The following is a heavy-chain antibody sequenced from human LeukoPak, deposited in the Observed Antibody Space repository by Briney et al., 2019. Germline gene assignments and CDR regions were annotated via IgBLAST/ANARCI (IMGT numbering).Heavy chain of an antibody. CDR3: ARKGESGLYY. V-gene: IGHV3-74*01. CDR2: INSDGSST. Sequence: SGGSLRLSCAASGFTFSSYWIHWVRQAPGKGLVWVSRINSDGSSTNYADSVKGRFTISGDNAKNTLYLQMNSLRAEDTAVYYCARKGESGLYYWGQGTLVTVSS. J-gene: IGHJ4*02. CDR1: GFTFSSYW. D-gene: IGHD3-16*01.